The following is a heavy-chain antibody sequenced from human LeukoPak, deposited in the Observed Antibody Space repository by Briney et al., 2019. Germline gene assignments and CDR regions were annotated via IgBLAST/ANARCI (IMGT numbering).Heavy chain of an antibody. V-gene: IGHV1-69*01. Sequence: SVKVSCKASGGTFSSYAISWVRQAPGQGLEWMGGIIPIFGTANYAQKFQGRVTITADESTSTAYMELSSLRSEDTAVYYCARVGMLNDFWSGYPFDPWGQGTLVTVSS. D-gene: IGHD3-3*01. J-gene: IGHJ5*02. CDR3: ARVGMLNDFWSGYPFDP. CDR2: IIPIFGTA. CDR1: GGTFSSYA.